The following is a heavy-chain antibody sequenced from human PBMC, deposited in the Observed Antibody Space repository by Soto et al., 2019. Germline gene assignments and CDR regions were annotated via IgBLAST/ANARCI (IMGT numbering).Heavy chain of an antibody. Sequence: QITLKESGPTLVKPTQTLTLTCTFSGFSLSTSGVGVGWIRQPPGKALEWLALIYWNDDKRHSPSLKSRLTITKDTSKNQVVLTMTNMDPVDTATYYCAHFTFGGVIVDIWGQGTLVTVSS. J-gene: IGHJ4*02. CDR3: AHFTFGGVIVDI. D-gene: IGHD3-16*02. V-gene: IGHV2-5*01. CDR1: GFSLSTSGVG. CDR2: IYWNDDK.